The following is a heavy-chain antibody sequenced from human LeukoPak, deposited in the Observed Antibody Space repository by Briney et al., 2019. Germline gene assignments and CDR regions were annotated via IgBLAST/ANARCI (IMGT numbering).Heavy chain of an antibody. D-gene: IGHD2-2*02. CDR1: GFTFSSYA. CDR2: ISGSDGST. V-gene: IGHV3-23*01. J-gene: IGHJ4*02. Sequence: GGSLRLSCAASGFTFSSYAMSWVRQAPGKGLEWVSAISGSDGSTYYADSVKGRFTISRDNSKNTLYLQMNSLRAEDTAVYYCAKEGDIVVVPAAIEGIYWGQGTLVTVSS. CDR3: AKEGDIVVVPAAIEGIY.